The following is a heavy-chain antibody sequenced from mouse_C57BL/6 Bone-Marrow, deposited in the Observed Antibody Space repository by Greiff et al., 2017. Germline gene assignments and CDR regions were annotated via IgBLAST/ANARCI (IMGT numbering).Heavy chain of an antibody. CDR3: ARWLLINWYFDV. Sequence: VQLQQPGAELVMPGASVKLSCKASGYTFTSYWMHWVKQRPGQGLEWIGEIDPSDSYTNYNQKFKGKSTLTVDKSSSTAYMQLSSLTSEDSAVYYCARWLLINWYFDVWGTGTTVTVSS. V-gene: IGHV1-69*01. D-gene: IGHD2-3*01. J-gene: IGHJ1*03. CDR1: GYTFTSYW. CDR2: IDPSDSYT.